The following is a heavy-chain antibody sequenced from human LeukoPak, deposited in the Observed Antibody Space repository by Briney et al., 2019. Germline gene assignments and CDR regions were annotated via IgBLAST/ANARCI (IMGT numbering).Heavy chain of an antibody. Sequence: GASVKVSCKASGYTFTGYYMHWVRQAPGQGLEWMGWINPNSGGTNYAQKFQGRVTMTRDTSISIAYMELSRLRSDDTAVYYCARDMAVLRYFDWLLTVWGQGTLVTVSS. CDR1: GYTFTGYY. V-gene: IGHV1-2*02. D-gene: IGHD3-9*01. CDR3: ARDMAVLRYFDWLLTV. CDR2: INPNSGGT. J-gene: IGHJ4*02.